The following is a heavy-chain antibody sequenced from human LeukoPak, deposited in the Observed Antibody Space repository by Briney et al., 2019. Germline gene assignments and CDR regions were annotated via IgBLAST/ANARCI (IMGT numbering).Heavy chain of an antibody. J-gene: IGHJ4*02. CDR1: GGSFSGYY. V-gene: IGHV4-34*01. D-gene: IGHD3-3*01. CDR2: INHSGST. Sequence: SETLSLTCAVYGGSFSGYYWSWIRQPPGKGLEWIGEINHSGSTNYNPSLKSRVTISVDTSKNQFSLKLSSVTAADTAVYYCGRDHRWRGPFDYWGQGTLVTVSS. CDR3: GRDHRWRGPFDY.